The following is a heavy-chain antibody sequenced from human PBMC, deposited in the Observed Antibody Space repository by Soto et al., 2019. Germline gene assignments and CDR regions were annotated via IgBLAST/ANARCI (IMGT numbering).Heavy chain of an antibody. D-gene: IGHD2-2*01. CDR2: SYHAGGR. CDR1: GGSVNNTYW. V-gene: IGHV4-4*02. CDR3: ARAVYCTTANCWDDFHYYNIDV. J-gene: IGHJ6*02. Sequence: SETLSLTGSVSGGSVNNTYWSRWVRQAPQKGPEWIGDSYHAGGRSYMPYLRGRITLSVDTSKNHFALKLTSVTAADTAVYYCARAVYCTTANCWDDFHYYNIDVWGQGTAVTVSS.